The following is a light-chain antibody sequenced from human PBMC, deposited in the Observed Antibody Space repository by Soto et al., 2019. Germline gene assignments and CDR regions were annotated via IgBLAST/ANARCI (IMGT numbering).Light chain of an antibody. Sequence: DIVMTQSPLSLPVTPGEPASISCRSSQSLLHSNGYNYLDWYLQKPGQSPQLLIYLGSNRASGVPGRFSGSGSGIDFTLKISKVEAEDVGVCYHMQALQPPRTFGQGTKVEIK. CDR1: QSLLHSNGYNY. V-gene: IGKV2-28*01. CDR2: LGS. J-gene: IGKJ1*01. CDR3: MQALQPPRT.